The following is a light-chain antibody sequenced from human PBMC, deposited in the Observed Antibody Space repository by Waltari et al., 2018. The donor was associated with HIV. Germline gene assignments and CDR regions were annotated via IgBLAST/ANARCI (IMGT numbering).Light chain of an antibody. CDR3: GTWDPRLSVGV. CDR2: DNN. V-gene: IGLV1-51*01. J-gene: IGLJ2*01. CDR1: SSTLSNDY. Sequence: QSVLTQPPSVSAASGQTVTISCSGSSSTLSNDYVSSHQHVPGAAPTLLIYDNNKRPSGIPYRFSGSKSGTSATLDITGLQTGDEADYYCGTWDPRLSVGVFGGGTKLTVL.